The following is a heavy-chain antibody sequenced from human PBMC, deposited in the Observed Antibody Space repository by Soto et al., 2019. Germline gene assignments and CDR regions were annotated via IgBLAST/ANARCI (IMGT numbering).Heavy chain of an antibody. Sequence: SVKVSCKASGGTFSSYAISWVRQAPGQGLEWMGGIIPILGTANYAQKFQGRVTITADESTSTAYMELSSLRSEDTAVYYCARTYDFWSGYSDNWFDPWGQGTLVTVSS. J-gene: IGHJ5*02. CDR1: GGTFSSYA. CDR3: ARTYDFWSGYSDNWFDP. D-gene: IGHD3-3*01. V-gene: IGHV1-69*13. CDR2: IIPILGTA.